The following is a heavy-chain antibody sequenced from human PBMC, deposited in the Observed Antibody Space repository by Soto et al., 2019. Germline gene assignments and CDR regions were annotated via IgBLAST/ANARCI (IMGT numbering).Heavy chain of an antibody. J-gene: IGHJ4*02. D-gene: IGHD6-13*01. CDR1: GGTFSSYT. CDR3: ASSIAAAGMGDY. Sequence: QVQLVQSGAEVKKPGSSVKVSCKASGGTFSSYTISWVRQAPGQGLEWMGRIIPILGIANYAQKFQGRVTITADKSTSPAYMELSSLRSEDTAVYYCASSIAAAGMGDYWGQGTLVTVSS. CDR2: IIPILGIA. V-gene: IGHV1-69*02.